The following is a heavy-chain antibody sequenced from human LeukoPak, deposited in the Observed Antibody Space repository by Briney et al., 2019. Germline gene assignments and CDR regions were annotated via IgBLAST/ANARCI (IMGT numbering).Heavy chain of an antibody. Sequence: GGSLRLSCAASGFTFSSYGMHWVRQAPGKGLEWVAVIWYDGSNKYYADSVKGRFTISRDNSKNTLYLQMNSLRAEDTAVYYCAKGGTDYYYYYMDVWGKGTTVTVSS. V-gene: IGHV3-30*02. CDR3: AKGGTDYYYYYMDV. J-gene: IGHJ6*03. CDR1: GFTFSSYG. CDR2: IWYDGSNK.